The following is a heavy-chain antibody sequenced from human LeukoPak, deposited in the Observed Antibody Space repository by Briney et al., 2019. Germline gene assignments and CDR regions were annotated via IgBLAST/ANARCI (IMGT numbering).Heavy chain of an antibody. Sequence: PGGSLRLSCAASGFTVSSNYMTWIRQPPGKGLEWISYISSSGSTLDYADSVKGRFTISRDNAKNSVSLQMNSLRAEDTAVYYCARSEKNYDFWTGEDYWGQGTLVTVSS. D-gene: IGHD3-3*01. J-gene: IGHJ4*02. V-gene: IGHV3-11*04. CDR1: GFTVSSNY. CDR3: ARSEKNYDFWTGEDY. CDR2: ISSSGSTL.